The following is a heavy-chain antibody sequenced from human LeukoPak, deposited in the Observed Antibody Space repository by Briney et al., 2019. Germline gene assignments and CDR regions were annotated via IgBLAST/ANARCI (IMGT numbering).Heavy chain of an antibody. Sequence: GGSLRLSCAASGFTFSSYWMSWVRQAPGKGLGWVASIKQDGSKTRYMDSMKGRFTIFRDNTKSSLYLQMNSLRAEDTAVYYCARYGLGDTFDIWGQGTVVTVSS. CDR3: ARYGLGDTFDI. CDR1: GFTFSSYW. J-gene: IGHJ3*02. D-gene: IGHD4-17*01. CDR2: IKQDGSKT. V-gene: IGHV3-7*01.